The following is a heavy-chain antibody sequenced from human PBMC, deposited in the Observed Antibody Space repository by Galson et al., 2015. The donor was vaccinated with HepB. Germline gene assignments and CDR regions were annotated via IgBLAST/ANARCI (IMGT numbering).Heavy chain of an antibody. V-gene: IGHV4-59*01. J-gene: IGHJ3*02. CDR3: TGYSGSRDAFEI. D-gene: IGHD1-26*01. CDR1: GGSIRSYY. CDR2: MYYTGNT. Sequence: TLSLTCSVSGGSIRSYYWSWIRQPPGKGLEWIGYMYYTGNTNYNPSLKSRVTISVDTSKNQFSLKLTSVTAADTAVYFCTGYSGSRDAFEIWGQGTMFTVFS.